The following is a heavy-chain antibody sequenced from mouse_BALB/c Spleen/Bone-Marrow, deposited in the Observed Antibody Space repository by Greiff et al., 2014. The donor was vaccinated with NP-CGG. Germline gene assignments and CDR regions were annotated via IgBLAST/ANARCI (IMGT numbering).Heavy chain of an antibody. CDR2: ISDGGTYT. D-gene: IGHD2-10*02. CDR3: TRSGKRYGAMDY. CDR1: GFTFSDYY. Sequence: QVVESGGGLVKPGGSLKLSCAASGFTFSDYYMYWVRQTPEKRLEWVATISDGGTYTFYPDSVKGRFTISRDNAKNNLYLQMSSLQSEDTAMYYCTRSGKRYGAMDYWGQGTSVTVSS. J-gene: IGHJ4*01. V-gene: IGHV5-4*02.